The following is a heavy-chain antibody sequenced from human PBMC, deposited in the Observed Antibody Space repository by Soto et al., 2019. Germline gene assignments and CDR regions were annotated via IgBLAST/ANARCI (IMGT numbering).Heavy chain of an antibody. J-gene: IGHJ3*02. CDR1: GGTFSSYA. Sequence: VASVKVSCKASGGTFSSYAISWVRQAPGQGLEWMGGIIPIFGTANYAQKFQGRVTITADESTSTAYMELSSLRSEDTAVYYCATGYCSSTSCYWTHAFDIWGQGTMVTVSS. CDR3: ATGYCSSTSCYWTHAFDI. CDR2: IIPIFGTA. D-gene: IGHD2-2*03. V-gene: IGHV1-69*13.